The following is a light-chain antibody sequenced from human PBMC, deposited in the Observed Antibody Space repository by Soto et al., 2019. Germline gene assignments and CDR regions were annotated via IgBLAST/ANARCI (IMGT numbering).Light chain of an antibody. CDR3: SSHTSSSLGVV. J-gene: IGLJ2*01. Sequence: QSALTQPASVSGSPGQSITISCTGTSSDVGGYNYVSWYQQYPGKAPKVVIYDVSTRPSGVSNRFSGSKSGNTASLTISGLQVEDEADYYCSSHTSSSLGVVFGGGTKVTVL. V-gene: IGLV2-14*01. CDR2: DVS. CDR1: SSDVGGYNY.